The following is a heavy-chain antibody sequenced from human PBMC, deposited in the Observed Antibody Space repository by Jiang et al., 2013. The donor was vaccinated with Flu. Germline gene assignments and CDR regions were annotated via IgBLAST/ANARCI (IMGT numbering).Heavy chain of an antibody. CDR1: GDTFSYS. CDR3: ARGRGYGTYDFDY. J-gene: IGHJ4*02. CDR2: IIPIFGTA. D-gene: IGHD4-17*01. V-gene: IGHV1-69*01. Sequence: GAEVKKPGSSVKVSCKASGDTFSYSISWVRQAPGQGLEWMGGIIPIFGTAHYAQNFQGRVTITADESTSTAYMQLSSLRSEDAAVYYCARGRGYGTYDFDYWGPGNPGHRLL.